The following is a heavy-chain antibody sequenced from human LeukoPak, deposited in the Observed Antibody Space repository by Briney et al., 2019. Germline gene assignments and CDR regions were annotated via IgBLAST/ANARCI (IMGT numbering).Heavy chain of an antibody. CDR1: GFTFSSYG. V-gene: IGHV3-33*01. J-gene: IGHJ4*02. CDR3: ARNNLAYCGGDCPLDFDY. CDR2: IWYDGSNK. Sequence: GRSLRLSCAASGFTFSSYGMHWVRQAPGKGLEWVAIIWYDGSNKYYADSVKGRFTISRDNSKNTLYLQMNSLRAEDTAVYYCARNNLAYCGGDCPLDFDYWGQGTLVTVSS. D-gene: IGHD2-21*02.